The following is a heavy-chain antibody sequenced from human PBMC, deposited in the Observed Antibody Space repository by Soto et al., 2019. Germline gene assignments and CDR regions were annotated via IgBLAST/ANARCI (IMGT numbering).Heavy chain of an antibody. J-gene: IGHJ6*02. CDR2: IYSGGRN. D-gene: IGHD2-2*02. V-gene: IGHV4-4*07. CDR1: GGSISSFY. Sequence: SETLSLTCTVSGGSISSFYWSWIRQPAGKGLEWIGRIYSGGRNNYNPSLKSRVTISVDTSKNQFSLKLSSVTAADTAVYYCARWRLSGYCSSTSCYTQGVYGMDVWGQGTTVTVSS. CDR3: ARWRLSGYCSSTSCYTQGVYGMDV.